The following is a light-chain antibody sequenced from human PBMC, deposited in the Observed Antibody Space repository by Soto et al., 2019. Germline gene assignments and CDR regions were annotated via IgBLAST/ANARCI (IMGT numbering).Light chain of an antibody. CDR3: QQYGSSGT. V-gene: IGKV3-20*01. CDR2: GAS. Sequence: EIVLTQSPCTLSLSPGERATLSFRASQSVSSSYLAWYQQKPGQAPRLLIYGASSRATGIPDRFSGSGSGTDFPLTISRLEPEDFAVYYCQQYGSSGTFGQGAKVDI. J-gene: IGKJ1*01. CDR1: QSVSSSY.